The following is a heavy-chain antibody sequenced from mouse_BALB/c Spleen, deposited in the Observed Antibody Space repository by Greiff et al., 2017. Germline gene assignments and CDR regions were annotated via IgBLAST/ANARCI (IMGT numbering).Heavy chain of an antibody. J-gene: IGHJ1*01. D-gene: IGHD2-10*02. CDR1: GFTFSNYW. Sequence: EVKLVESGGGLVQPGGSMKLSCVASGFTFSNYWMNWVRQSPEKGLEWVAEIRLKSNNYATHYAESVKGRFTISRDDSKSSVYLQMNNLRAEDTGIYYCTRKGYGKIYWYFDVWGAGTTVTVSS. CDR3: TRKGYGKIYWYFDV. V-gene: IGHV6-6*02. CDR2: IRLKSNNYAT.